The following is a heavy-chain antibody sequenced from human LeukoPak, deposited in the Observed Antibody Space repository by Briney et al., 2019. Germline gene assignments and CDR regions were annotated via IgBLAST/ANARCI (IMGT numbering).Heavy chain of an antibody. V-gene: IGHV4-61*02. CDR2: IYTSGST. CDR1: GGSISSGSYY. CDR3: ASESLDPPNWFDP. J-gene: IGHJ5*02. Sequence: SQTLSLTCTVSGGSISSGSYYWSWIRQPAGKGLEWIGRIYTSGSTNYNPSLKSRVTISVDTSKNQFSLKLSSVAAADTAVYYCASESLDPPNWFDPWGQGTLVTVSS.